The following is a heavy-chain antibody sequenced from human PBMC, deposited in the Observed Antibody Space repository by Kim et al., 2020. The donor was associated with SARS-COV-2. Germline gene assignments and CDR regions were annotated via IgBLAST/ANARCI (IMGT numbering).Heavy chain of an antibody. Sequence: GGSLRLSCEASGFTFGRYAMSWARQAPGKGLEWVSTISDGGVRTHYADSVKGRFTISRYNSKSTLFLHMNSLRAEDTAVYYCEASDYWGQGSLVTVSS. CDR3: EASDY. J-gene: IGHJ4*02. CDR1: GFTFGRYA. CDR2: ISDGGVRT. V-gene: IGHV3-23*01.